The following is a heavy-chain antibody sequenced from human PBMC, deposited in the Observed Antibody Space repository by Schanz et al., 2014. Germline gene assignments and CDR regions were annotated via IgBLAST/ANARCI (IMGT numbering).Heavy chain of an antibody. J-gene: IGHJ4*02. V-gene: IGHV3-48*01. CDR2: IRSSSTPI. CDR1: GFTFSDYS. D-gene: IGHD3-16*01. Sequence: EVQLVESGGGWVQPGGSLRLSCAASGFTFSDYSMNWVRQAPGKGPGWVSYIRSSSTPIYYADSVKGRFTISRDNAKNSLYLQMDSLRAEDTAVYHCVSAGSDASYAIWGQGTLVTVSS. CDR3: VSAGSDASYAI.